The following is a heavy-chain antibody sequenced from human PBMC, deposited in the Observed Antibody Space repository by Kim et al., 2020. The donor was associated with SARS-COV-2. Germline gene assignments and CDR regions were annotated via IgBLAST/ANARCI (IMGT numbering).Heavy chain of an antibody. CDR1: GFTFSSYG. Sequence: GGSLRLSCAASGFTFSSYGMHWVRQAPGKGLEWVAVISYDGSNKYYADSVKGRFTISRDNSKNTLYLQMNSLRAEDTAVYYCAKDFMSWGQGTLVTVSS. CDR2: ISYDGSNK. J-gene: IGHJ4*02. V-gene: IGHV3-30*18. CDR3: AKDFMS.